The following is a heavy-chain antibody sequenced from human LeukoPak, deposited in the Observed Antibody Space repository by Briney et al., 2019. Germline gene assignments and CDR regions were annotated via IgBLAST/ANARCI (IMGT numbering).Heavy chain of an antibody. J-gene: IGHJ3*02. CDR2: IYYSGST. V-gene: IGHV4-59*07. CDR1: GDSISSYY. D-gene: IGHD3-10*01. Sequence: MASDTLSLTCTVSGDSISSYYWSWIRQPPGKGLEWIGYIYYSGSTNYNPSLKSRVTISVDTSKNQSSLKLSSVTAADTAVYYCARVRGAFDIWGQGTMVTVSS. CDR3: ARVRGAFDI.